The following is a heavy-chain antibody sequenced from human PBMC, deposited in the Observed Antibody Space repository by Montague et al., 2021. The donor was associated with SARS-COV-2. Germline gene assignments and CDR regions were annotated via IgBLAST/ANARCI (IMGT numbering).Heavy chain of an antibody. CDR3: ARHKRVVEREPLGGMDV. CDR1: GGSVRSAIYY. J-gene: IGHJ6*02. CDR2: VYYTGRT. Sequence: SETLSLTCTVSGGSVRSAIYYWGWIRQPPEKGLEWIGRVYYTGRTSYNSSLMGRVTISVDTSQNQFSLKLNSVTAADTAVYFCARHKRVVEREPLGGMDVWGQGTPVIVSS. D-gene: IGHD1-26*01. V-gene: IGHV4-39*01.